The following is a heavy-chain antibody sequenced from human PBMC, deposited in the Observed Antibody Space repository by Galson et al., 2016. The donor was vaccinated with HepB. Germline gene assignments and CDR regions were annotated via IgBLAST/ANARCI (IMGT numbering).Heavy chain of an antibody. CDR2: IYSGGST. CDR3: ASSPSAGY. CDR1: GFSVSDNY. Sequence: SLRLSCAASGFSVSDNYMRWVRQAPGKGLEWVSLIYSGGSTYYADSVKGRFIISRDSSRNTLDLQMNSLRVEDTALYYCASSPSAGYWGQGTLVTVSS. J-gene: IGHJ4*02. V-gene: IGHV3-53*01.